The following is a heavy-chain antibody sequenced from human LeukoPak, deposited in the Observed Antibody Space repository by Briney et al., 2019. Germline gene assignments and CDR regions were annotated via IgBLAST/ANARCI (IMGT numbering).Heavy chain of an antibody. CDR1: GYIFTGYY. Sequence: ASVKVSCKASGYIFTGYYLHWVRQAPGQGLEWMGWINPNSGGTNYAQKFQGRVTMTRDTSNSTAYMELSRLRSDDTAVYYCAKARGTYYYDSSGRNWFDPWGQGTLVTVSS. J-gene: IGHJ5*02. D-gene: IGHD3-22*01. V-gene: IGHV1-2*02. CDR3: AKARGTYYYDSSGRNWFDP. CDR2: INPNSGGT.